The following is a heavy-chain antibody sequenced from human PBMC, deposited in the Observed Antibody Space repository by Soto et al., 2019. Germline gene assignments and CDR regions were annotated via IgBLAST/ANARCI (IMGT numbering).Heavy chain of an antibody. D-gene: IGHD2-15*01. V-gene: IGHV1-69*18. J-gene: IGHJ4*02. CDR1: GGTFSSYA. CDR3: GRDDPADSPRFDN. Sequence: QVQLVQSGAEVKKPGSSVKVSCKASGGTFSSYAISWVRQAPGQGLEWMGRIIPIFDTENYGQKFQSRVTIAADECTSTGYMELSSMRNEDTVVYYCGRDDPADSPRFDNWGQRSLGTVS. CDR2: IIPIFDTE.